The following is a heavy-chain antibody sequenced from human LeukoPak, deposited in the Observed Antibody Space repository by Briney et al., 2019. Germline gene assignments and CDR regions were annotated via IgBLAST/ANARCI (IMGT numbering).Heavy chain of an antibody. Sequence: PGGSLRLSCAASGFTFSNYGMSWVRQAPGKGLEWVSGISGSGGSTYYADSVKGRFTISRDNSKNTLFLQMNSLRAEDTAVYYCAKASRFGYSYGPREYFYYMDVWGKGTTVTISS. CDR1: GFTFSNYG. D-gene: IGHD5-18*01. V-gene: IGHV3-23*01. J-gene: IGHJ6*03. CDR3: AKASRFGYSYGPREYFYYMDV. CDR2: ISGSGGST.